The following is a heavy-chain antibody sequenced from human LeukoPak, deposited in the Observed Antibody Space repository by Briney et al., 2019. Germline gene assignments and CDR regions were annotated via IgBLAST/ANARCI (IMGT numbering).Heavy chain of an antibody. CDR1: GFKFSSYS. Sequence: GGSLRLSCAASGFKFSSYSMKWVRQAPGKGLEWVSFISSSSSYIYYADSLKGRFTISRDNAKNSLYLQMNSLRAEDTAVYYCARAKRNGFDIWGQGTMVTVSS. CDR2: ISSSSSYI. CDR3: ARAKRNGFDI. V-gene: IGHV3-21*01. J-gene: IGHJ3*02.